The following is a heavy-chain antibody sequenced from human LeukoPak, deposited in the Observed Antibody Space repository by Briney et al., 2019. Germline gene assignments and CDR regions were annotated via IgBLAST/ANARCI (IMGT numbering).Heavy chain of an antibody. CDR1: GFTLSSYA. J-gene: IGHJ4*02. V-gene: IGHV3-23*01. Sequence: PGGSLRLSCAASGFTLSSYAMSWVRQAPGKGLEWVSAISGSGGSTYYADSVKGRFTISRDNSKNTLYLQMNSLRAEDTAVYYCAKGYSYGIGEYYFDYWGQGTLVTVSS. D-gene: IGHD5-18*01. CDR3: AKGYSYGIGEYYFDY. CDR2: ISGSGGST.